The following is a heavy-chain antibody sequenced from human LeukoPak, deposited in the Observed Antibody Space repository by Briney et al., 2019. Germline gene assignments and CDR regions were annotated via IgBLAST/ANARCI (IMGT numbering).Heavy chain of an antibody. CDR2: ISSSSSYI. CDR1: GFTFSSYC. Sequence: GGSLRLSCAASGFTFSSYCINWVRQAPGKGLEWVSSISSSSSYIYYADSVKGRFTISRDNAKNSLYLQMNSLRAEDTAVYYCARDLFAGGELRIEQQLLGNWFDPWGQGTLVTVSS. D-gene: IGHD6-13*01. CDR3: ARDLFAGGELRIEQQLLGNWFDP. V-gene: IGHV3-21*01. J-gene: IGHJ5*02.